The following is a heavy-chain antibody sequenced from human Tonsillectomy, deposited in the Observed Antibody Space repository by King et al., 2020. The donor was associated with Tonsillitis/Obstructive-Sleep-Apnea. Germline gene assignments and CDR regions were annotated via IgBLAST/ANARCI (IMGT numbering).Heavy chain of an antibody. CDR1: GFTFNHAW. J-gene: IGHJ6*02. CDR2: IKSKADGGTT. Sequence: VQLVESGGGLVKPGGSLRLSCATSGFTFNHAWMNWVRQAPGKGLEWVGRIKSKADGGTTDYAAPVKGRFTISRDDSKNTLSLQMNSLKTEDTAVYYCTTITIFGVVXPLTNYXYHGMDVWGQGTTVTVTS. CDR3: TTITIFGVVXPLTNYXYHGMDV. D-gene: IGHD3-3*01. V-gene: IGHV3-15*07.